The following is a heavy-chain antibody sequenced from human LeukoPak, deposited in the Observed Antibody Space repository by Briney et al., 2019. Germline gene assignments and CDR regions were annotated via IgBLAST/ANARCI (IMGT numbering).Heavy chain of an antibody. Sequence: ASVKVSCKASGYTFTGYYMHWVRQAPGQGLEWMGWINPNSGGTNYAQKFQGRVTMTRDTSISTAYMELSRLRSDDTAVYYCARELTMTTVTRDYWGQGTLVTVSS. CDR3: ARELTMTTVTRDY. V-gene: IGHV1-2*02. CDR2: INPNSGGT. J-gene: IGHJ4*02. CDR1: GYTFTGYY. D-gene: IGHD4-17*01.